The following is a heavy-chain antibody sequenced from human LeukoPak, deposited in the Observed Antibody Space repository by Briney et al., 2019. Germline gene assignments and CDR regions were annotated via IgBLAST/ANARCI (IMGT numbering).Heavy chain of an antibody. V-gene: IGHV3-30*18. CDR3: AKDRIVISFGDVSKH. CDR2: FEDDESTI. Sequence: PGGSLRLSCAASGFIFSGYGMHWVRQAPGKGLEWVALFEDDESTIHYAASVKGRFTISRDNSKNTLYLQMSNLRVEDTSIYYCAKDRIVISFGDVSKHWGQGTLVTVSS. D-gene: IGHD3-10*01. CDR1: GFIFSGYG. J-gene: IGHJ1*01.